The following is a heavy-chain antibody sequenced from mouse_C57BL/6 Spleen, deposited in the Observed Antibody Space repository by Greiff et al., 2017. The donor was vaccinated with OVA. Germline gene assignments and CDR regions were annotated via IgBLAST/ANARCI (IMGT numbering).Heavy chain of an antibody. CDR3: TRDEAGYSNYPYYAMDY. CDR2: ISSGGDYI. CDR1: GFTFSSYA. J-gene: IGHJ4*01. Sequence: EVKLVESGEGLVKPGGSLKLSCAASGFTFSSYAMSWVRQTPEKRLEWIAYISSGGDYIYYADTVKGRFTISRDNARNTLYLQMSSLKSEDTAMYYCTRDEAGYSNYPYYAMDYWGQGTSVTVSS. D-gene: IGHD2-5*01. V-gene: IGHV5-9-1*02.